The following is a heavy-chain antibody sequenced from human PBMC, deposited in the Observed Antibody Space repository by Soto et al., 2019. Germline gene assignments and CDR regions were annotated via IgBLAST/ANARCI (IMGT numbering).Heavy chain of an antibody. J-gene: IGHJ5*02. CDR1: GGTFSSYA. Sequence: SVKVSCKASGGTFSSYAISWVRQAPGQGLEWMGGIIPIFGTANYAQKFQGRVTITADKSTSTAYMELSSLRSEDTAVYYCARGAVVVPAINWFDPWGQGTLVTVSS. V-gene: IGHV1-69*06. CDR2: IIPIFGTA. D-gene: IGHD2-2*01. CDR3: ARGAVVVPAINWFDP.